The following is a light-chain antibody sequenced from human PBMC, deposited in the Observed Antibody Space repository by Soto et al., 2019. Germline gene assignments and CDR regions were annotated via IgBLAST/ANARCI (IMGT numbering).Light chain of an antibody. CDR3: LIWGTDMV. CDR1: SGHSCYA. V-gene: IGLV4-69*01. CDR2: LNSDGSH. Sequence: QLVLTQSPSASASLGASVKLTCTLSSGHSCYAIAWHQQQPEKGPRYLMKLNSDGSHSKGDGIPDRFAGSSSGAERYHTSSSLQSEDEADYYCLIWGTDMVFRAGTQVSVL. J-gene: IGLJ2*01.